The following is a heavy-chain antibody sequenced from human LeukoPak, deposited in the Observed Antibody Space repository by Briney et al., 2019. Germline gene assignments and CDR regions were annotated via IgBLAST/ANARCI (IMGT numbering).Heavy chain of an antibody. CDR1: GFTFNNAW. V-gene: IGHV3-30*18. CDR2: ISYDGSNK. J-gene: IGHJ2*01. Sequence: PGGSLRLSCAASGFTFNNAWMSWVRQAPGKGLEWVVVISYDGSNKYYADSVKGRFTISRDNSKNTLYLQMNSLRAEDTAVYYCAKDSVAYSRNWYFDLWGRGTLVTVSS. D-gene: IGHD5/OR15-5a*01. CDR3: AKDSVAYSRNWYFDL.